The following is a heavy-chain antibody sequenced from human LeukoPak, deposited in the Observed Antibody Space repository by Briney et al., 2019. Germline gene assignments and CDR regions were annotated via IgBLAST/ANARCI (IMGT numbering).Heavy chain of an antibody. CDR1: GGSISSSNYY. V-gene: IGHV4-61*02. J-gene: IGHJ5*02. CDR3: ARDRGITTARGVPSWFDP. D-gene: IGHD3-10*01. CDR2: IYTIGSP. Sequence: PSETLSLTCTVSGGSISSSNYYWTWIRQPAGKGLEWIGRIYTIGSPSYSPSLKSRVTISVDTSTNQFSLKPTSVSAADTAVYYCARDRGITTARGVPSWFDPWGQGTLVTVSS.